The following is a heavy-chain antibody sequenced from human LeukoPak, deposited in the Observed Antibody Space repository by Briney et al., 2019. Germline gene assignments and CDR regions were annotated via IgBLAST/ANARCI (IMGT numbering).Heavy chain of an antibody. V-gene: IGHV3-23*01. D-gene: IGHD6-19*01. CDR2: ISGSGDSK. J-gene: IGHJ4*02. Sequence: PGGSLRLSCAASGFTFSNYDMSWVRQAPGKGLEWVSTISGSGDSKNYANSAKGRFTVSRGNSKNTVFLQMNSLRAEDTAVYYCAKNSSGWYGFIDYWGQGTLVTVSS. CDR3: AKNSSGWYGFIDY. CDR1: GFTFSNYD.